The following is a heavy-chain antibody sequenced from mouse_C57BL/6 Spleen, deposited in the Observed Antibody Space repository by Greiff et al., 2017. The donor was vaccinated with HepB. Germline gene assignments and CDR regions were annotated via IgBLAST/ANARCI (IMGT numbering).Heavy chain of an antibody. CDR1: GFSLTSYG. J-gene: IGHJ4*01. D-gene: IGHD3-2*02. Sequence: VQLQESGPGLVQPSQSLSITCTVSGFSLTSYGVHWVRQSPGKGLEWLGVIWSGGSTDYNAAFISRLSISKDNSKSQVFFKMNSLQADDTAIYYCARKKDSSGPHYYAMDYWGQGTSVTVSS. V-gene: IGHV2-2*01. CDR3: ARKKDSSGPHYYAMDY. CDR2: IWSGGST.